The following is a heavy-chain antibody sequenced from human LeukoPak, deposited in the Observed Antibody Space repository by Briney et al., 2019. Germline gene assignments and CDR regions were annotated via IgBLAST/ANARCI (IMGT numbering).Heavy chain of an antibody. D-gene: IGHD2-2*01. V-gene: IGHV3-23*01. J-gene: IGHJ4*02. Sequence: GGSLRLSCAASGFTFSRLAMTWVRQAPGKGLEWVSTISASGPYYADSVKGRFTISRDNSKNTLYLQMNSLRAEDTAVYYCAKEDCSGTNCLRGLGYWGQGTLVTVSS. CDR3: AKEDCSGTNCLRGLGY. CDR2: ISASGP. CDR1: GFTFSRLA.